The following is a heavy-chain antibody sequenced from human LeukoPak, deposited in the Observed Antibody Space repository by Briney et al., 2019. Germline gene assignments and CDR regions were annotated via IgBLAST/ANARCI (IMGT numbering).Heavy chain of an antibody. J-gene: IGHJ4*02. CDR2: VYHSGSI. D-gene: IGHD6-13*01. V-gene: IGHV4-38-2*02. CDR1: GDSLVSGHY. Sequence: SETLSLTCTVSGDSLVSGHYWGWIRQPPGQGLEWVGSVYHSGSIYYNPSLKSRVIMSVDTSKNQFSLKLSSLTAADTAMYCARGGGGSWYGTVDYWGQGTLVTVSS. CDR3: ARGGGGSWYGTVDY.